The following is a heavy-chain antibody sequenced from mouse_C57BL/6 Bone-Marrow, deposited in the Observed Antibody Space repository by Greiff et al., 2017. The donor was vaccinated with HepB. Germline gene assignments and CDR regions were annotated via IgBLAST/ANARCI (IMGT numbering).Heavy chain of an antibody. V-gene: IGHV1-19*01. D-gene: IGHD2-1*01. CDR1: GYTFTDYY. Sequence: VQLKQSGPVLVKPGASVKMSCKASGYTFTDYYMNWVKQSHGKSLEWIGVINPYNGGTSYNQKFKGKATLTVDKSSSTAYMELNSLTSEDSAVYYCFYYGNPCWYFDVWGTGTTVTVSS. CDR3: FYYGNPCWYFDV. CDR2: INPYNGGT. J-gene: IGHJ1*03.